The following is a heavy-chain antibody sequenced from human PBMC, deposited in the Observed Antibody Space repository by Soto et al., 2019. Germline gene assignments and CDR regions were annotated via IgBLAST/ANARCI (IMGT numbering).Heavy chain of an antibody. CDR3: ARWDNYAVATIDRATGFDY. CDR1: GGTFSSYA. Sequence: QVQLVQSGAEVKKPGSSVTVSCKASGGTFSSYAISWMRQAPGQGLEWMGGIIPIFGTANYAQKFQGRVTITADEFTSKAYMELSSLRSEDTAVYYGARWDNYAVATIDRATGFDYWGQGTLVTVSS. J-gene: IGHJ4*02. D-gene: IGHD5-12*01. V-gene: IGHV1-69*01. CDR2: IIPIFGTA.